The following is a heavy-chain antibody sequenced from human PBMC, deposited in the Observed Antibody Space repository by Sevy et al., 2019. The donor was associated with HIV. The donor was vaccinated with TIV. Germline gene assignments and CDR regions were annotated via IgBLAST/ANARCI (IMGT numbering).Heavy chain of an antibody. V-gene: IGHV3-43D*03. D-gene: IGHD6-13*01. CDR3: AKGAAAGRNYHCYMDV. CDR2: ISWDGGST. CDR1: GFTFDDYA. Sequence: GGSLRLSCAASGFTFDDYAMHWVRQAPGKGLEWVSLISWDGGSTYYANSVKGRFTISRDNSKNSLYLQMNSLRAEDTALYYCAKGAAAGRNYHCYMDVWGKGTTVTVSS. J-gene: IGHJ6*03.